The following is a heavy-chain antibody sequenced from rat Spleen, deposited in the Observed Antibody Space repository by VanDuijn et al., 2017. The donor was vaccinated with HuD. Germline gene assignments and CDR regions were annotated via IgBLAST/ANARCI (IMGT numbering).Heavy chain of an antibody. CDR3: ARGTTP. J-gene: IGHJ2*01. D-gene: IGHD1-4*01. Sequence: EVQLVESGGGLVQPGRSLKLSCAASGFTFSDYYMAWVRQAPKKGLEWVATISYDGSGTYYRDSVKGRFTISRDNAKSTLYLQMDSLRSEDTATYYCARGTTPWGQGVMVTVSS. CDR2: ISYDGSGT. V-gene: IGHV5-7*01. CDR1: GFTFSDYY.